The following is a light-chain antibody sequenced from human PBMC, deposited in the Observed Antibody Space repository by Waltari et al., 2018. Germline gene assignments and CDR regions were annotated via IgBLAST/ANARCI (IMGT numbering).Light chain of an antibody. Sequence: QSALTQPPSASGSPGPSVPLPRPGTRRAVVGCHYASGYQQYPGKTPKVMIYEVSKRPSGVPDRFSGSKSDNTASLTVSGVQAEDEADYYCSSYAGNNNLVFGGGTKLTVL. V-gene: IGLV2-8*01. CDR3: SSYAGNNNLV. CDR1: RRAVVGCHY. J-gene: IGLJ3*02. CDR2: EVS.